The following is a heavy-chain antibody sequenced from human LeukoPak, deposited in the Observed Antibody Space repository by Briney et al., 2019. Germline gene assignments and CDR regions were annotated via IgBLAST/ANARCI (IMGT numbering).Heavy chain of an antibody. D-gene: IGHD3-10*01. V-gene: IGHV4-34*01. CDR1: GGSFSGYY. CDR2: INHSGST. CDR3: ARSERGVRGVTIKFYY. J-gene: IGHJ4*02. Sequence: SETLSLTCAVYGGSFSGYYWSWLRQPPGKGLEWIGEINHSGSTNYNPSLKSRVTISVDTSKNQFSLKLSSVTAADTAVYYCARSERGVRGVTIKFYYWGQGTLVTVSS.